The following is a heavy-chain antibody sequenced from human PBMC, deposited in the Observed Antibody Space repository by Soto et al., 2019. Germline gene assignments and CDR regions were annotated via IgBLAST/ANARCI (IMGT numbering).Heavy chain of an antibody. CDR3: ARVIGGYDYYYYYGMDV. J-gene: IGHJ6*02. D-gene: IGHD5-12*01. CDR2: IKPTGGST. CDR1: GYTFTSYY. V-gene: IGHV1-46*01. Sequence: ASVKVSCKASGYTFTSYYMHWVRQAPGQGLEWMGMIKPTGGSTSYAQKFQGRVTMTRDTSTSTVYMELSSLTSEDTAVYYCARVIGGYDYYYYYGMDVWGQGTSVTVSS.